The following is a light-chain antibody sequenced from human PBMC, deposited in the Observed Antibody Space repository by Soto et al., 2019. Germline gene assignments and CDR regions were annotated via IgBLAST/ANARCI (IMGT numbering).Light chain of an antibody. V-gene: IGLV4-69*01. J-gene: IGLJ2*01. Sequence: QPVLTQSPSASASLGASVKLTCTLSSGHSNYAIAWHQQQPEKGPRYLMKLNRDGSHSKGDGIPNRFLGSSSGAERYLTISSLQSEDEADYYCQTWGTGIVIFGGGTKLTVL. CDR1: SGHSNYA. CDR2: LNRDGSH. CDR3: QTWGTGIVI.